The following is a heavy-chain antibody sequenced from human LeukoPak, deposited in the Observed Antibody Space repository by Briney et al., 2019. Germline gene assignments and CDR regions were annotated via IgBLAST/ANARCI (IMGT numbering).Heavy chain of an antibody. CDR2: MNPNSEKT. CDR3: ARTLLPATIGAFVI. Sequence: ASVKVSCKASGYTFSSYDINWVRQATGQGLEWMGWMNPNSEKTGYAQKFQGRVSMTRNTSISTAYMELSSLRSEDTAVYYCARTLLPATIGAFVIWGQGTMVTVSS. D-gene: IGHD5-24*01. CDR1: GYTFSSYD. V-gene: IGHV1-8*01. J-gene: IGHJ3*02.